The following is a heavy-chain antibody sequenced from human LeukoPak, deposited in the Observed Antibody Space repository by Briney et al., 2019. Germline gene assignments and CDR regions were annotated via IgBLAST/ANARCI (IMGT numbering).Heavy chain of an antibody. J-gene: IGHJ4*02. V-gene: IGHV3-33*06. D-gene: IGHD6-13*01. CDR2: IWYDGSNK. Sequence: AGGSLRLSCAASGFTFSSYGMHWVRQAPGKGPEWVAVIWYDGSNKYYADSVKGRFTISRDNSKNTLYLQMNSLRAEDTAVYYCAKAAAADPLLSDFDYWGQGTLVTVSS. CDR3: AKAAAADPLLSDFDY. CDR1: GFTFSSYG.